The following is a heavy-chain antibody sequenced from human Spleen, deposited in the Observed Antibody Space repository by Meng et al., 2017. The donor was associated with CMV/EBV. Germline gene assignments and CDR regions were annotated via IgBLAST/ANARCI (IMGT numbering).Heavy chain of an antibody. J-gene: IGHJ4*02. V-gene: IGHV4-39*07. Sequence: GSLRLSCTVSGGSISSSSYYWGWIRQPPGKGLEWIGSIYYSGSTYYNPSLKSRVTISVDTSKNQFSLKLSSVTAADTAVYYCAGDPGIAGGVGWGQGTLVTVSS. D-gene: IGHD6-13*01. CDR1: GGSISSSSYY. CDR2: IYYSGST. CDR3: AGDPGIAGGVG.